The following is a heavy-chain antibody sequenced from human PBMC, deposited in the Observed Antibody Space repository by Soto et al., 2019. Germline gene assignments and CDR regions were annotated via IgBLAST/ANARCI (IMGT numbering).Heavy chain of an antibody. CDR2: IYSGGNS. V-gene: IGHV4-39*01. D-gene: IGHD4-17*01. Sequence: TSEILSLTCSVSGGSISSSNYYWGWIRHPPGKGLEFIGSIYSGGNSFYNPSLNSRVTISVDTSKNQCSLKLSSVTAADTAVYYCATYGWGMDVWGQGTTVTVSS. CDR1: GGSISSSNYY. J-gene: IGHJ6*02. CDR3: ATYGWGMDV.